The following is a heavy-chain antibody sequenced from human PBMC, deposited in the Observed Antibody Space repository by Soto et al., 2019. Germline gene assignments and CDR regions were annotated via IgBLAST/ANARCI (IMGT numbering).Heavy chain of an antibody. J-gene: IGHJ4*02. Sequence: SSETLSLTCTVSGGSISSSSYYWGWIRQPPGKGLEWIGSIYYSGSTYYNPSLKGRVTISVDTSKNQFSLKLSSVTAADTAVYYCARRGATTDYWGQGTLVTVSS. D-gene: IGHD1-26*01. CDR1: GGSISSSSYY. CDR3: ARRGATTDY. V-gene: IGHV4-39*01. CDR2: IYYSGST.